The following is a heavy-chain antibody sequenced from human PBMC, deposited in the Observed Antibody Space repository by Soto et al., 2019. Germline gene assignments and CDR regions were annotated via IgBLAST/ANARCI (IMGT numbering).Heavy chain of an antibody. CDR2: IIPILGIA. CDR1: GGTFSSYT. Sequence: QVQLVQSGAEVKKPGSSVKVSCKASGGTFSSYTISWVRQAPGQGLEWMGRIIPILGIANYAQKFQGRVTITADKSTSTAYMELSSLRYEDTAVYYCAMSVSSVLRFLEWLAYFDFWGQGTLVTVSS. CDR3: AMSVSSVLRFLEWLAYFDF. V-gene: IGHV1-69*02. J-gene: IGHJ4*02. D-gene: IGHD3-3*01.